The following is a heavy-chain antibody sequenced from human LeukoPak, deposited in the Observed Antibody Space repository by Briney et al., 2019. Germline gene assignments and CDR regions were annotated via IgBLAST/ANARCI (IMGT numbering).Heavy chain of an antibody. Sequence: PGGSLRLSCAASGFTFSSYAMTWVRQAPGKGLEWVSGVSGGGASTYYADSVKGRFTISRDNSKNTLYLQMHSLRAEDTAIYYCARDIHFGLGGDLVSLADAFDIWGQGTMVTVSS. D-gene: IGHD2-21*02. V-gene: IGHV3-23*01. CDR1: GFTFSSYA. CDR2: VSGGGAST. J-gene: IGHJ3*02. CDR3: ARDIHFGLGGDLVSLADAFDI.